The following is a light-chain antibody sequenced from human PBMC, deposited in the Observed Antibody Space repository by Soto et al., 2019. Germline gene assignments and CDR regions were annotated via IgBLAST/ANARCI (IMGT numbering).Light chain of an antibody. CDR2: SNN. CDR1: SPNIGSNT. J-gene: IGLJ2*01. Sequence: QSVLTQPPSASGTPGQRSTTPCPGSSPNIGSNTVNWYQQLPGTAPKLLIYSNNQRPSGVPDRFSGSKSGTSASLAISGLQSEDEADYYCAAWDDSLNGPVFGGGTKLTVL. CDR3: AAWDDSLNGPV. V-gene: IGLV1-44*01.